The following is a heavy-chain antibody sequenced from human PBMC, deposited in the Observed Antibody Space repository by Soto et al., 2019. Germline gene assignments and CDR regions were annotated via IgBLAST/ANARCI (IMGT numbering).Heavy chain of an antibody. CDR2: ISGSGGST. D-gene: IGHD6-19*01. CDR1: GFTFSSYA. CDR3: AKEPKGQMGSGSREPTVYYFDY. V-gene: IGHV3-23*01. J-gene: IGHJ4*02. Sequence: EVQLLESGGGLVQPGGSLRLSCAASGFTFSSYAMSWVRQAPGKGLEWVSAISGSGGSTYYADSVKGRFTISRDNSKNTLYLQMNSLRAEDTAVYYCAKEPKGQMGSGSREPTVYYFDYWGQGTLVTVSS.